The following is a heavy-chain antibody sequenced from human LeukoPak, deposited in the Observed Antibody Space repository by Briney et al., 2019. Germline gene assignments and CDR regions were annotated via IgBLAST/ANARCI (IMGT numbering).Heavy chain of an antibody. V-gene: IGHV4-59*07. D-gene: IGHD6-25*01. CDR2: IYYSGST. CDR1: GGSINSYY. CDR3: ARSRYSSAPFDY. Sequence: SDPLSLTCIVSGGSINSYYWSWIRQPPGKGLEWIGYIYYSGSTNYNPSLKSRVTISVVTSKNQFSLKLSSVTAADTAVYYCARSRYSSAPFDYWGQGTLITVSA. J-gene: IGHJ4*02.